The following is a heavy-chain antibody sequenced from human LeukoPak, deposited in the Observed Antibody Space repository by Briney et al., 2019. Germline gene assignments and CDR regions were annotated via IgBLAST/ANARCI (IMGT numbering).Heavy chain of an antibody. CDR3: ARDKPGYSGNYYYMDV. Sequence: SETLSLTCTVSGDSISSSSYYWGFIRQPPGQGLEWIGSIYYSGSTYYNASFKTRVTISLDTSKNQFSLKLSSVTAADTAVYYCARDKPGYSGNYYYMDVWGKGTTVTISS. CDR1: GDSISSSSYY. V-gene: IGHV4-39*07. J-gene: IGHJ6*03. CDR2: IYYSGST. D-gene: IGHD5-12*01.